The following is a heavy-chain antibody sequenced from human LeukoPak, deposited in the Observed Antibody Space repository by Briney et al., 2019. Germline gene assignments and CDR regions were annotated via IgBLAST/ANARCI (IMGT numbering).Heavy chain of an antibody. CDR3: AKGPWDLPHAFDI. CDR2: MTGSGSIT. V-gene: IGHV3-23*01. Sequence: GGSLRLSCAASGFTFSSYSMNWVRQAPGKGLECVSTMTGSGSITRYADSVKGRFIISRDNSKNTLYLQMNSLRAEDTAIYYCAKGPWDLPHAFDIWGLGTMVTVSS. J-gene: IGHJ3*02. CDR1: GFTFSSYS. D-gene: IGHD1-26*01.